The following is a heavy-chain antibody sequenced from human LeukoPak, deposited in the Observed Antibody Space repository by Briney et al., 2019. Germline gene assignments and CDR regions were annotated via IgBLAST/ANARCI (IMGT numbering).Heavy chain of an antibody. CDR2: IYYSGRT. Sequence: PSETLSLTCTVSGDSISSYYWSWIRQPPGKGLEWIGYIYYSGRTNYNPSLKSRVTISVDTSKNQFSLKLNSVTAADTAVYYCARGIYCSSSSCYYYFDYWGQGTLVTVSS. CDR3: ARGIYCSSSSCYYYFDY. D-gene: IGHD2-2*01. V-gene: IGHV4-59*01. J-gene: IGHJ4*02. CDR1: GDSISSYY.